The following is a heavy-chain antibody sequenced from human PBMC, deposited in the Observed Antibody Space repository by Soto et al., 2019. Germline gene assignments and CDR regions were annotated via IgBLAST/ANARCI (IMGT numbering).Heavy chain of an antibody. CDR1: CGSLSGYY. D-gene: IGHD6-19*01. V-gene: IGHV4-34*01. CDR3: ARGQVAVGRPHSYYFDS. Sequence: PSETLSLTCAVYCGSLSGYYWSWIRQPPGGGLEWIGEINHSGSTNYNPSLKSRVTTSVDTSKNQFSLKVSSVTAADTAVYYCARGQVAVGRPHSYYFDSWGRGTLVTVSS. J-gene: IGHJ4*02. CDR2: INHSGST.